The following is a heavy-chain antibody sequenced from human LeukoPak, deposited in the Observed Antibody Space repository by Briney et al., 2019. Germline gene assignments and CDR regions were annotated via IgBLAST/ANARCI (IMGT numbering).Heavy chain of an antibody. CDR1: GITLSTYW. V-gene: IGHV3-7*04. Sequence: GGSLRLSCAASGITLSTYWMSWVRQAPAKGLEWVANIKQDGSEKNYVDSVKGRFTISRDNSKNSLYLQMNSLRAEDTALYYCARGGLYWHIWGQGTMVTVSS. D-gene: IGHD2-15*01. CDR3: ARGGLYWHI. CDR2: IKQDGSEK. J-gene: IGHJ3*02.